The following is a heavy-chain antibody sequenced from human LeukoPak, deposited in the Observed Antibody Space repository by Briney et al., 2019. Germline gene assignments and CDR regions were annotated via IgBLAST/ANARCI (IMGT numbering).Heavy chain of an antibody. CDR3: ARGFAGGWYLGGHDY. Sequence: ASVKVSCKASGYTFTGYYMHWVRQAPGQGLEWMGWINPNSGGTNYAQKFQGRVTMTRDTSISTAYMELSRLRSDDTAVYYCARGFAGGWYLGGHDYWGQGTLVTVSS. V-gene: IGHV1-2*02. CDR1: GYTFTGYY. CDR2: INPNSGGT. D-gene: IGHD6-19*01. J-gene: IGHJ4*02.